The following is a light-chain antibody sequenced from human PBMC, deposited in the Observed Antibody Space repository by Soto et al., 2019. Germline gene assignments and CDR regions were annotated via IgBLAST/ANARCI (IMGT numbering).Light chain of an antibody. Sequence: EIVLTQSPDTLSLSPGERAILSCRASQSVSSSYLAWYQQKPGQAPRLLIYGASSRATGIPDRFSGSGSGTDFTLTISRLEPEDFAVYYCQQYDSSPLTFGQGTKVEIK. CDR3: QQYDSSPLT. CDR1: QSVSSSY. J-gene: IGKJ1*01. CDR2: GAS. V-gene: IGKV3-20*01.